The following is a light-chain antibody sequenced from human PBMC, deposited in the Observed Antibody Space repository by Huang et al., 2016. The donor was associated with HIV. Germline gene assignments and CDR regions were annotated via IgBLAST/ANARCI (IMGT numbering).Light chain of an antibody. Sequence: EIVLTQSRATLSLSPGERATLSCRASQRVSSYLAWYQKKPGQAPRLLIYDASNRATGIPARFSGSGSGTDFTLTISSLEPEDFAVYYCQQRSNWPPRITFGGGTKVEIK. CDR2: DAS. V-gene: IGKV3-11*01. CDR3: QQRSNWPPRIT. J-gene: IGKJ4*01. CDR1: QRVSSY.